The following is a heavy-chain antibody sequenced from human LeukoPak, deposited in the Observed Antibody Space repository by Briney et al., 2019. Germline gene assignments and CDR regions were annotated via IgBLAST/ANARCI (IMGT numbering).Heavy chain of an antibody. V-gene: IGHV3-30*18. D-gene: IGHD3-16*01. CDR3: AKARSGLRLGELPRAQIDY. CDR1: GFTFSSYG. CDR2: ISYDGSNK. J-gene: IGHJ4*02. Sequence: GGSLRLSCAASGFTFSSYGMHWVRQAPGKGLEWVAVISYDGSNKYYADSVKGRFTISRDNSKNTLYLQMNSLRAEDTAVYYCAKARSGLRLGELPRAQIDYWGQGTLVTVSS.